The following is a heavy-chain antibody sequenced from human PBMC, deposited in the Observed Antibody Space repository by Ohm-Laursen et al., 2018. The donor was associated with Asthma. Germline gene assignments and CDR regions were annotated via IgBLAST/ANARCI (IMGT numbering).Heavy chain of an antibody. CDR2: ISGSGGST. CDR3: ATLAAAGTIKTLDY. CDR1: GFTFSSYA. D-gene: IGHD6-13*01. J-gene: IGHJ4*02. V-gene: IGHV3-23*01. Sequence: SLRLSCAASGFTFSSYAMSWVLQAPGKGLEWVSAISGSGGSTYYADSVKGRFTISRDNSKNTLYLQMNSLRAEDTAVYYCATLAAAGTIKTLDYWGQGTLVTVSS.